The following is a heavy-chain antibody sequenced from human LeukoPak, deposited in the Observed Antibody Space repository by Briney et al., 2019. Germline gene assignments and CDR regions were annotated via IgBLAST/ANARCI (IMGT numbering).Heavy chain of an antibody. V-gene: IGHV4-4*09. CDR2: IHASGPT. D-gene: IGHD6-6*01. J-gene: IGHJ4*02. CDR3: ARHDAGIAARPFDN. Sequence: SETLSLTCTVSGGSISTYYWSWIRRPPGKGLEWIAYIHASGPTNYNPSLKSRTTISVDTSKNQFSLKLSSVTAADTAVYYCARHDAGIAARPFDNWGQGTLVTVSP. CDR1: GGSISTYY.